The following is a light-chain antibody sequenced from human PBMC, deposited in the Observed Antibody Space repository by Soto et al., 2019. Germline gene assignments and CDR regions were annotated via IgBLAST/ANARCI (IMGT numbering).Light chain of an antibody. CDR3: SSHAGSIHFYV. CDR2: EVS. CDR1: SSDVGAYNY. Sequence: QSALAQPPSASGSPGQSVTISCTGTSSDVGAYNYVSWYQQHPGKAPKLIISEVSQRPSGVPDRFSGSKSGNTASLTVSGLQAEDEADYYCSSHAGSIHFYVCGTGTKVTV. V-gene: IGLV2-8*01. J-gene: IGLJ1*01.